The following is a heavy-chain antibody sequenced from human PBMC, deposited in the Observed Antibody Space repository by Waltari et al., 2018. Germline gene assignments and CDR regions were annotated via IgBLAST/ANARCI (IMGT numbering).Heavy chain of an antibody. V-gene: IGHV3-72*01. J-gene: IGHJ2*01. CDR1: GFTFSDHY. Sequence: EVQLVESGGGLVQPGGSLRLSCAASGFTFSDHYMDWVRQAPGKGLEWVGRTRNQANSYTTEYAASVKGRFTISRDDSKNSLYLQMNSLKTEDTAVYYCARAPIVVDPYWYFDLWGRGTLVTVSS. CDR2: TRNQANSYTT. D-gene: IGHD3-22*01. CDR3: ARAPIVVDPYWYFDL.